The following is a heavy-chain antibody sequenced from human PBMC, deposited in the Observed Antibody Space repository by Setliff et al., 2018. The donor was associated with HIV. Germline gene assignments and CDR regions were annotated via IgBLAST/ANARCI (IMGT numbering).Heavy chain of an antibody. J-gene: IGHJ4*02. Sequence: ASVKVSCKASGGTLTTYGISWVRQAPGQGLEWMGWINPNSGGTTYAQKFQGRVTMTRDTSITTAYMELSSLRSGDTAVYYCARSLPQRSYFDYWGQGTLVTVSS. CDR3: ARSLPQRSYFDY. CDR1: GGTLTTYG. CDR2: INPNSGGT. V-gene: IGHV1-2*02. D-gene: IGHD1-26*01.